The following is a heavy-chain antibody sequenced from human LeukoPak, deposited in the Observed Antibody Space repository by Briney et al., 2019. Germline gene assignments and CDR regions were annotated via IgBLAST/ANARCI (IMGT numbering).Heavy chain of an antibody. CDR1: GFTFSSYA. V-gene: IGHV3-30-3*01. CDR3: ARARKMTTVTTGHPDY. Sequence: GGPLRLSCAASGFTFSSYAMHWVGQAPGKGLEGVAVISYDGSNKYYADSVKGRFTISRDNSKNTLYLQMNSLRAEDTAVYYCARARKMTTVTTGHPDYWGQGTLVTVSS. J-gene: IGHJ4*02. D-gene: IGHD4-17*01. CDR2: ISYDGSNK.